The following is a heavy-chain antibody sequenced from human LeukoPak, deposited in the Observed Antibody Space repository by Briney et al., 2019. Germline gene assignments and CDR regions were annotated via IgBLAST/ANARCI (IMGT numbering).Heavy chain of an antibody. D-gene: IGHD5-12*01. J-gene: IGHJ4*02. CDR3: AADSGVYGGYEFDY. CDR1: GLTFTSSA. V-gene: IGHV1-58*02. CDR2: IVVGSGNT. Sequence: SVKVSCKASGLTFTSSAMQWVRQARGQRLEWIGRIVVGSGNTNYAQKFQERVTITRDMSTSTAYMELSSLRSEDTAVYYCAADSGVYGGYEFDYWGQGTLVTVSS.